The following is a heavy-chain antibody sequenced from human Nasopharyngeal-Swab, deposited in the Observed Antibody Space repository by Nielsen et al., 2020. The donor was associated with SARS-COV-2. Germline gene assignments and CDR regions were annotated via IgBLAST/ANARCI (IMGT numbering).Heavy chain of an antibody. CDR3: TTLHRTDWF. J-gene: IGHJ4*02. CDR2: IKRKADGGTV. Sequence: LTCSASGFVFRSVWMSWVRQAPGKGLEWVGRIKRKADGGTVEYATAVRGRFSISRDDSRNTLFLQMNRLKTEDTAVYYCTTLHRTDWFWGQGTLVTVSS. D-gene: IGHD3-9*01. CDR1: GFVFRSVW. V-gene: IGHV3-15*01.